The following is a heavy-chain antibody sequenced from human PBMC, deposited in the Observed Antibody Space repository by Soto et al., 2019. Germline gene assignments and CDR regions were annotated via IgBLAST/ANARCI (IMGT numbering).Heavy chain of an antibody. CDR2: ITNSGST. Sequence: SETLSLTCAVFGGSFSDSYWSWIRQSPEKGLEWIGEITNSGSTYYNPSLKSRVTISGDTSKNQFSLEVRSVPAADTAVYFCARGRTAIATRWFDSWGQGTLVTVSS. J-gene: IGHJ5*01. D-gene: IGHD1-1*01. V-gene: IGHV4-34*01. CDR1: GGSFSDSY. CDR3: ARGRTAIATRWFDS.